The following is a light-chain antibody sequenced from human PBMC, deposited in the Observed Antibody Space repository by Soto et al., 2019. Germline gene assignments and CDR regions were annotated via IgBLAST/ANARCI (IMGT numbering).Light chain of an antibody. Sequence: EIVMTQSPATLSVSPGERATLSCRASQSVSGYLAWYQRRPGQAPRLLFSGASTRAIGVPARFSGSGSGTHFTLTISSLQSEDFAFYYCQQYNDWPPTFGQGTKVEVK. CDR3: QQYNDWPPT. J-gene: IGKJ1*01. CDR2: GAS. V-gene: IGKV3-15*01. CDR1: QSVSGY.